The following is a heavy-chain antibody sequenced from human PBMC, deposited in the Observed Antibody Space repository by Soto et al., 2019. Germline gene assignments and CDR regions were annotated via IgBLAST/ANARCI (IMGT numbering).Heavy chain of an antibody. Sequence: LSLTCSVSGYSVTSSDYYWAWIRQPPGKGLEWNGSMFYSGLTYYNPSLKSRVTLSVDTSKNQFSVRLNSVTAADTAVYYCAPLSVSLSGPYGIHVWGQGTTVTVSS. V-gene: IGHV4-39*01. CDR1: GYSVTSSDYY. J-gene: IGHJ6*02. CDR3: APLSVSLSGPYGIHV. CDR2: MFYSGLT. D-gene: IGHD2-15*01.